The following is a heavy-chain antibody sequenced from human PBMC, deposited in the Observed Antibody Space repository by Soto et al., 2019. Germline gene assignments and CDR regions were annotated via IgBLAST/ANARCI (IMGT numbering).Heavy chain of an antibody. Sequence: GGSLRLSCAASRFMFSSYWMHWVRQAPGKXLVWVSRINSDGGTTTYADSVKGRFTISRDNAKNTLYLQMNSLRAEDTAVYYCARGSEYSYGYHYYRMDVWGQGTTVTVSS. CDR3: ARGSEYSYGYHYYRMDV. J-gene: IGHJ6*02. CDR1: RFMFSSYW. V-gene: IGHV3-74*01. D-gene: IGHD5-18*01. CDR2: INSDGGTT.